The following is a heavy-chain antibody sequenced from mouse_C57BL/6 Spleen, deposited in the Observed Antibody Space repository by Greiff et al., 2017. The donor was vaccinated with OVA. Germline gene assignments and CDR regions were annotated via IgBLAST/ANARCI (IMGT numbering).Heavy chain of an antibody. D-gene: IGHD1-1*01. Sequence: VQLQQSGTVLARPGASVKMSCKTSGYTFTSYWMHWVKQRPGQGLEWIGAIYPGNSDTSYNQKFKGKAKLTAVTSASTAYMELSRLTNEDSAVYYWTRSGGSSYGYYDVWGTGTTVTVSS. V-gene: IGHV1-5*01. CDR2: IYPGNSDT. CDR1: GYTFTSYW. J-gene: IGHJ1*03. CDR3: TRSGGSSYGYYDV.